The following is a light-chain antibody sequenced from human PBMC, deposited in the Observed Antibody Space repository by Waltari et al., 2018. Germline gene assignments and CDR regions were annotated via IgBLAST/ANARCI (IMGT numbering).Light chain of an antibody. CDR1: SSDVGGYHY. V-gene: IGLV2-8*01. Sequence: QSALTQPPSASASPGQSVTIPCTGTSSDVGGYHYVSWYQQHPGKAPKLMIYEVSKRPSGVPDRFSGSKSGNTASLTVSGLQAEGEADYYCSSYAGSNNPYVFGTGTKVTVL. CDR2: EVS. CDR3: SSYAGSNNPYV. J-gene: IGLJ1*01.